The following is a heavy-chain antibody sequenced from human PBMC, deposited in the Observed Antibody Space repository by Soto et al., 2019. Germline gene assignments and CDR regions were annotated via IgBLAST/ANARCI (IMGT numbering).Heavy chain of an antibody. J-gene: IGHJ4*02. D-gene: IGHD3-10*01. V-gene: IGHV3-64D*08. CDR1: GFTFSSYA. CDR2: ISSNGGST. CDR3: VKDMWFESSTFDY. Sequence: GGSLRLSCSASGFTFSSYAMHWVRQAPGKGLEYVSAISSNGGSTYYADSVKGRFTISRDNSKNTLYLQMSSLRAEDTAVYYCVKDMWFESSTFDYWGQGTLVTVSS.